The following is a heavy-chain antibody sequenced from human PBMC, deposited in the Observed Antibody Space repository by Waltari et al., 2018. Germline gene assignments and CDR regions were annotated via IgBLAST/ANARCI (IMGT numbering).Heavy chain of an antibody. Sequence: QVQLVQSGAEVKKPGSSVKVSCKASGGTFSSYTISWVRQAPGQGLEWMGRIIPILGIANYAQKFQGRVTITADKSTSTAYMELSSLRSEDTAVYYCARDQTHLGWFDPWGQGTLVTVSS. CDR3: ARDQTHLGWFDP. J-gene: IGHJ5*02. CDR2: IIPILGIA. V-gene: IGHV1-69*08. CDR1: GGTFSSYT.